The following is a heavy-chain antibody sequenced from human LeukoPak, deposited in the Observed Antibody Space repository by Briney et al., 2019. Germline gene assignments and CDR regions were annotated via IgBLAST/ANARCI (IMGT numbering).Heavy chain of an antibody. CDR3: AKGENYGSGSYYNDYFDY. D-gene: IGHD3-10*01. V-gene: IGHV3-23*01. CDR2: ISGSGGST. CDR1: GFTFSSYA. J-gene: IGHJ4*02. Sequence: PGGSLRLSCAASGFTFSSYAMSWVRQAPGKGLEWVSAISGSGGSTYYADSVKGRFTISRDNSKNTLYLQMNSLRAGDTAVYYCAKGENYGSGSYYNDYFDYWGQGTLVTVSS.